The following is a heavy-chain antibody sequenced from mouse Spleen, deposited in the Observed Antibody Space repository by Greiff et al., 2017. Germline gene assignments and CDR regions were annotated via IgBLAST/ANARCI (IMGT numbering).Heavy chain of an antibody. CDR1: GFTFSDYG. CDR2: ISSGSSTI. D-gene: IGHD2-5*01. Sequence: EVKVVESGGGLVKPGGSLKLSCAASGFTFSDYGMHWVRQAPEKGLEWVAYISSGSSTIYYADTVKGRFTISRDNAKNTLFLQMTSLRSEDTAMYYCASLYSNYFDYWGQGTTLTVSS. CDR3: ASLYSNYFDY. V-gene: IGHV5-17*01. J-gene: IGHJ2*01.